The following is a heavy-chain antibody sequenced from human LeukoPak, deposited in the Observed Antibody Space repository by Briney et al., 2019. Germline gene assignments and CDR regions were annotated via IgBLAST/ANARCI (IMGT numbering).Heavy chain of an antibody. CDR2: IRYDGSNK. CDR1: GFTFSSYG. V-gene: IGHV3-30*02. Sequence: TGGSLRLSCAASGFTFSSYGMHWVRQAPGKGLEWVAFIRYDGSNKYYADSVKGRFTISRDNSKNTLYLQMNSLRAEDTAVYYCAVIYGSGSYSYYYMDVWGKGTTVTVSS. D-gene: IGHD3-10*01. CDR3: AVIYGSGSYSYYYMDV. J-gene: IGHJ6*03.